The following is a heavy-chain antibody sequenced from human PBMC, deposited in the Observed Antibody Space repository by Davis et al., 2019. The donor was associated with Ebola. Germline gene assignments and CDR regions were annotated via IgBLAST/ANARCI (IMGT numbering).Heavy chain of an antibody. J-gene: IGHJ4*02. D-gene: IGHD6-13*01. CDR2: IYYSGTT. CDR1: GGSMSGYY. CDR3: ARVEYSSSSFDY. V-gene: IGHV4-59*01. Sequence: SETLSLTCTVSGGSMSGYYWSWIRQSPGKALEWIAFIYYSGTTKYNPSLKSRVTISQDTSKNQFSLKLSSVTAADTAVYYCARVEYSSSSFDYWGQGTLVTVSS.